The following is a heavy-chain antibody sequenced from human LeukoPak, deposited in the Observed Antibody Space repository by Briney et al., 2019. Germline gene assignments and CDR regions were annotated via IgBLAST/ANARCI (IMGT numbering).Heavy chain of an antibody. CDR3: ATPIVVPAAMGAFDI. Sequence: ASVKVSCKASGGTFSSYAISWVRQAPGQGLEWMGGIIPIFGTANYAQKFQGRVTITTDESTSTAYMELSSLRSEDTAVYYCATPIVVPAAMGAFDIWGQGTMVTVSS. D-gene: IGHD2-2*01. CDR2: IIPIFGTA. J-gene: IGHJ3*02. V-gene: IGHV1-69*05. CDR1: GGTFSSYA.